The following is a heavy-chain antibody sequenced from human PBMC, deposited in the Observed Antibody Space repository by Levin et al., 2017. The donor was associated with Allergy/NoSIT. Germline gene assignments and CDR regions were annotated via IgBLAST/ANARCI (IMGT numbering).Heavy chain of an antibody. V-gene: IGHV4-34*01. CDR2: INHSGST. Sequence: SETLSLTCAVYGGSFSGYYWSWIRQPPGKGLEWIGEINHSGSTNYNPSLKSRVTISVDTSKNQFSLKLSSVTAADTAVYYCAGRGLHPYTYDYWGQGTLVTVSS. CDR1: GGSFSGYY. J-gene: IGHJ4*02. D-gene: IGHD5-24*01. CDR3: AGRGLHPYTYDY.